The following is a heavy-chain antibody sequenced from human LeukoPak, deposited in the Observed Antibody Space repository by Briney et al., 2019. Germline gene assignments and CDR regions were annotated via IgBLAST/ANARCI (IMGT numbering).Heavy chain of an antibody. D-gene: IGHD3-10*01. CDR3: ARSWGFGEFDY. J-gene: IGHJ4*02. V-gene: IGHV4-39*01. Sequence: PSETLSLTCTVSGASISSSRYYWAWIRQPPGRGLEWIGSIHYTGGTYYNPSLKSRVTISVDTSKNQFSLKLSSVTAADTAVYYCARSWGFGEFDYWGQGTLVTVSS. CDR1: GASISSSRYY. CDR2: IHYTGGT.